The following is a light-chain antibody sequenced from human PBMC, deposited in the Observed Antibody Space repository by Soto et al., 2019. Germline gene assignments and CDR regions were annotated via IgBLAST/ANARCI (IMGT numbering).Light chain of an antibody. CDR2: DAS. Sequence: EIVLAQSPATLSLSPGERATISCRASQSVGIYLAWYQQKPGQAPRLLIYDASNRATDIPAKLSASGSGTDFSLTISSLEPEDFAIYYCQQGNNWPLISFGQGTRLEIK. CDR1: QSVGIY. V-gene: IGKV3-11*01. CDR3: QQGNNWPLIS. J-gene: IGKJ5*01.